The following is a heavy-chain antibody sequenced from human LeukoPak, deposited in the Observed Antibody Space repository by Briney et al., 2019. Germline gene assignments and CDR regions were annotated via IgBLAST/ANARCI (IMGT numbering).Heavy chain of an antibody. CDR1: GFTFSSYA. V-gene: IGHV3-23*01. Sequence: GGSLRLSCAASGFTFSSYAMSWVRQAPGKGLEWVSAISGSGGSTYYADSVKGRFTISRDNSKNTLYLQMNSLRAEDTAVYYCAKAGSGYSYGHPYYWGQGTLVTVSS. D-gene: IGHD5-18*01. CDR2: ISGSGGST. J-gene: IGHJ4*02. CDR3: AKAGSGYSYGHPYY.